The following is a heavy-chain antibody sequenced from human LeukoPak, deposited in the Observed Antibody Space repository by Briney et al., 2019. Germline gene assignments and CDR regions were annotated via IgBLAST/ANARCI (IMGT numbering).Heavy chain of an antibody. J-gene: IGHJ4*02. D-gene: IGHD1-26*01. CDR3: ARDNRELLDY. CDR1: GGSFSGYY. CDR2: IDYSGST. Sequence: SETLSLTCAVYGGSFSGYYWSWIRQTPGKGLEWIGSIDYSGSTNYNPSLKSRVTMSVDTSKNQFSLKLSSVTAADTAVYYCARDNRELLDYWGQGTLVTVSS. V-gene: IGHV4-34*10.